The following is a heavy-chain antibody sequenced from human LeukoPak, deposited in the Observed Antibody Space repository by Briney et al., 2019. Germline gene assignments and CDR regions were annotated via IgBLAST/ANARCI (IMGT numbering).Heavy chain of an antibody. Sequence: PGGSLRLSCSTSGFTFSNHFMHWVRQAPGKGLEYVSSIGPNGASTLYADSVKGRFTISRDNSKKSLYLQMNGLRVEDTAFYYCTKDLTPGGADVWGQGTTVTVSS. D-gene: IGHD3-10*01. J-gene: IGHJ6*02. CDR3: TKDLTPGGADV. CDR1: GFTFSNHF. V-gene: IGHV3-64*04. CDR2: IGPNGAST.